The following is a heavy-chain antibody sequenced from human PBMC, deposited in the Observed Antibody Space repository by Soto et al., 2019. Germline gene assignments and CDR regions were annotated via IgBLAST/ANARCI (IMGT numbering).Heavy chain of an antibody. CDR3: AKDGLGSPVSYFDS. CDR2: ISGSGGST. J-gene: IGHJ4*02. D-gene: IGHD5-12*01. CDR1: GFTFSNYA. Sequence: GGSLRLSCAASGFTFSNYAINWVRQAPGKGLEWVSSISGSGGSTYNADSVKGRFTISRDNSKNTLYLQMNSLRAEDTTVYYCAKDGLGSPVSYFDSWSREPWSPSPQ. V-gene: IGHV3-23*01.